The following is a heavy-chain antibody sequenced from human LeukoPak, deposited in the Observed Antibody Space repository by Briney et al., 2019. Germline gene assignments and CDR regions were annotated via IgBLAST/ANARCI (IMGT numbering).Heavy chain of an antibody. Sequence: GGSLRLSCAASGFIFSNYWMSWVRQAPGKGLEWVANIKQDGSEKSYVDSVKGRFTISRDNAKNSLYLQMNSLRAEDTAVYYCARDKIVGATHFDYWGQGTLVTVSS. CDR2: IKQDGSEK. J-gene: IGHJ4*02. D-gene: IGHD1-26*01. CDR1: GFIFSNYW. CDR3: ARDKIVGATHFDY. V-gene: IGHV3-7*01.